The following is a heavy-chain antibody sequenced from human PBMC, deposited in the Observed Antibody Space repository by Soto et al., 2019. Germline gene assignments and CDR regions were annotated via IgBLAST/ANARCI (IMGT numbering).Heavy chain of an antibody. CDR2: ISSSSSTI. Sequence: EVQLVESGGGLVQPGGSLRLSCTASGFTFSSYGMNWVRQAPGKGLEWVSSISSSSSTIYYADSVRGRFTISRDNAKNSLYLQMNRLRDEDTAVYYRAREISVAGGHFDYWGQGTLVTVSS. D-gene: IGHD6-19*01. J-gene: IGHJ4*02. CDR1: GFTFSSYG. CDR3: AREISVAGGHFDY. V-gene: IGHV3-48*02.